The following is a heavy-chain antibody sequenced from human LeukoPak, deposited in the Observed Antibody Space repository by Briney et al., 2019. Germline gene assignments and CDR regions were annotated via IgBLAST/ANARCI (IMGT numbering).Heavy chain of an antibody. V-gene: IGHV3-30-3*01. D-gene: IGHD5-12*01. Sequence: GRSLRLSCAASGFTFSSYAMHWVRQAPGKGLEWVAVISYDGSNKYYADSVKGRFTISRDNSKNTLYLQMNSLRAEDTAVYYCARVRGYSGYDLYFDYWGQGTLVTVSS. CDR2: ISYDGSNK. J-gene: IGHJ4*02. CDR3: ARVRGYSGYDLYFDY. CDR1: GFTFSSYA.